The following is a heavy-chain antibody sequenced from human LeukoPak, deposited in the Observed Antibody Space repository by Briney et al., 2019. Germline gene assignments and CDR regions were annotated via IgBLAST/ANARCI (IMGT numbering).Heavy chain of an antibody. CDR2: IIPIFGTA. D-gene: IGHD3-22*01. V-gene: IGHV1-69*13. CDR3: ARDLGLYYDSSGYNPYY. Sequence: GASVKVSCKASGGTFSSYAISWVRQAPGQGLEWMGGIIPIFGTANYAQKFQGRVTITADESTSTAYMELSSLRSEDTAVYYCARDLGLYYDSSGYNPYYWGQGTLVTVSS. J-gene: IGHJ4*02. CDR1: GGTFSSYA.